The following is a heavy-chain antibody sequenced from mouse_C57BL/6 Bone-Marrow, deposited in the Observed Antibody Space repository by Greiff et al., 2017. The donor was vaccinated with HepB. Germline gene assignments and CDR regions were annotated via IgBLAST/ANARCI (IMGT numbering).Heavy chain of an antibody. D-gene: IGHD1-1*01. V-gene: IGHV1-5*01. CDR1: GYTFTSYW. J-gene: IGHJ2*01. CDR3: TSPFYYGTYFDY. CDR2: IYPGNSDT. Sequence: ESGTVLARPGASVKMSCKTSGYTFTSYWMHWVKQRPGQGLEWIGAIYPGNSDTSYNQKFKGKAKLTAVTSASTAYMELSSLTNEDSAVYYCTSPFYYGTYFDYWGQGTTLTVSS.